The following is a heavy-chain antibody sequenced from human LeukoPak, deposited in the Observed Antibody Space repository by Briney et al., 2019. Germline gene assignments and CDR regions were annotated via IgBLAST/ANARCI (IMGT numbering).Heavy chain of an antibody. V-gene: IGHV3-23*01. CDR2: LSSGGDST. CDR3: AKGRGITIFGSFFDY. Sequence: PGGSLRLSCAASGFIFSKSAMSWVRQAPGKGLEWVSGLSSGGDSTSYAASVKGRFTISRDNSKNTLYLQMNSLRAEDTAVYYCAKGRGITIFGSFFDYWGQGTLVTVSS. CDR1: GFIFSKSA. D-gene: IGHD3-3*01. J-gene: IGHJ4*02.